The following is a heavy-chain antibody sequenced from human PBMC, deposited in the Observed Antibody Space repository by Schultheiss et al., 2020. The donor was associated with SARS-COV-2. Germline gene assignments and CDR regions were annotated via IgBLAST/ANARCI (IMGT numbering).Heavy chain of an antibody. V-gene: IGHV2-70*01. D-gene: IGHD6-19*01. CDR3: ARMVTAVAGLGYYYYYGMDV. CDR2: IDWDDDK. Sequence: QTLSLTCTVSGGSINNGDYFWSWIRQPPGKALEWLALIDWDDDKYYSTSLKTRLSISKDTSKNQVVLTMTNMDPVDTATYYCARMVTAVAGLGYYYYYGMDVWGQGTTVTVSS. CDR1: GGSINNGDYF. J-gene: IGHJ6*02.